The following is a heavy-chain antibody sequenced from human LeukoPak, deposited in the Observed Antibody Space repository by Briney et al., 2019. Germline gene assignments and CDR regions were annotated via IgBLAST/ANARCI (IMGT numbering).Heavy chain of an antibody. Sequence: SSETLSLTCAVYGGSFSGYYWSWIRQPPGKGLEWIGEINHSGSTNYNPSFKSRVTISVDTSKNQFSLKLSSVTAADTAVYYCARELGRDYYGSGSYFIVDPWGQGTLVTVSS. D-gene: IGHD3-10*01. CDR1: GGSFSGYY. J-gene: IGHJ5*02. CDR3: ARELGRDYYGSGSYFIVDP. CDR2: INHSGST. V-gene: IGHV4-34*01.